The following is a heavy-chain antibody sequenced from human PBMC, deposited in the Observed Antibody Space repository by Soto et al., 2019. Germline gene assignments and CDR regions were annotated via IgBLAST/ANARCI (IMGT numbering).Heavy chain of an antibody. J-gene: IGHJ4*02. D-gene: IGHD6-13*01. Sequence: LETLSLTCTFSGCSISSYYWSWIRQPPGKGLEWIGYIYYTGLSNSNPSLNSRVTMSVDTSKNQFSLKLSSVTAADTAVYYCASHSSHWPFFDFWGQGTLVTVSS. CDR3: ASHSSHWPFFDF. CDR1: GCSISSYY. CDR2: IYYTGLS. V-gene: IGHV4-59*01.